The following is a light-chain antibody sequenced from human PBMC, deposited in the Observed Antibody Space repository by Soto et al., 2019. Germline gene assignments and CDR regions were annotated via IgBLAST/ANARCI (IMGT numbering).Light chain of an antibody. CDR3: CSDAGSRL. V-gene: IGLV2-23*01. J-gene: IGLJ3*02. CDR1: SSDVGSYNL. Sequence: QSALTQPASVSGSPGQSITISCTGTSSDVGSYNLVSWYQQRPGKAPKLMIYEGSKRPSGVSNRFSGSKSGNTASLTISGLQAEDEADYYCCSDAGSRLFGGGTKLTVL. CDR2: EGS.